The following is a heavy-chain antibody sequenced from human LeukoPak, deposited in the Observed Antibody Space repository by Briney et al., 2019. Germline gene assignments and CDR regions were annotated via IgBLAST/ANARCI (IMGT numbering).Heavy chain of an antibody. CDR1: RFTFSNAW. CDR2: IKQDGSEK. CDR3: AKGDGFDY. V-gene: IGHV3-7*01. J-gene: IGHJ4*02. Sequence: PGRSLLLSCAASRFTFSNAWMSWARQAPGKGLEWVANIKQDGSEKYYVDSAKGRFTISRDNAKNSLYLQMNSLGAEDTAVYYCAKGDGFDYWGQGTLVTVSS.